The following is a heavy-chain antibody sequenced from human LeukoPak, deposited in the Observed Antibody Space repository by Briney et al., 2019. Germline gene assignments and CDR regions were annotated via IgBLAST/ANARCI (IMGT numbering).Heavy chain of an antibody. CDR1: DGSTSRYY. J-gene: IGHJ1*01. V-gene: IGHV4-59*01. D-gene: IGHD6-19*01. CDR3: AREVAGTGYFQV. Sequence: PSETLSLTCTVSDGSTSRYYWNWIRQPPGKALEWIGYVYYSGTTNYNPSLKSRVTISVDSSQNQFSLKLTSVTAADTAVYYCAREVAGTGYFQVWGLGTPVTVSS. CDR2: VYYSGTT.